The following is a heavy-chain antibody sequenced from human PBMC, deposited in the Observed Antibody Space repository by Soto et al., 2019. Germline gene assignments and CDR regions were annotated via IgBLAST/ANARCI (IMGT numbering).Heavy chain of an antibody. J-gene: IGHJ4*02. CDR3: ARDPPPPDY. V-gene: IGHV1-18*01. CDR2: ISAYNGNT. Sequence: QVQLVQSGAEVKKPGASVKVSCKASGYTFASYAISWMRQAPGQGLELMGWISAYNGNTNYAQKLPSRVTMTTDTSTSTAYMELSSLRSDDTAVYYCARDPPPPDYWGQGTLVTVSS. CDR1: GYTFASYA.